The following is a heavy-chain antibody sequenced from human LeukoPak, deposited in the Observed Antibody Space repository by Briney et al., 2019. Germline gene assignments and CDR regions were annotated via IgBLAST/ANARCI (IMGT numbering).Heavy chain of an antibody. CDR1: GFTFSSYE. Sequence: GGSLRLSCAASGFTFSSYEMNWVRQAPGEGLEWVSYISSSGSTIYYADSVKGRFTISRDNAKNSLYLQMNSLRAEDTAVYYCAREGGCSGGSCYTDLDYWGQGTLVTVSS. D-gene: IGHD2-15*01. CDR3: AREGGCSGGSCYTDLDY. CDR2: ISSSGSTI. V-gene: IGHV3-48*03. J-gene: IGHJ4*02.